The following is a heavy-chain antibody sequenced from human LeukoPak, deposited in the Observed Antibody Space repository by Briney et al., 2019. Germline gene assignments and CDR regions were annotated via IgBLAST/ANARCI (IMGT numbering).Heavy chain of an antibody. CDR3: ARARIEMTIIVDWFDP. Sequence: GGSLRLSCAASGFTVSNSYMSWVRQAPGKGLEWVSVIYSGGGTYYTDSVKGRFTISRDNSKNTLYLQMNSLRVEDTAVYYCARARIEMTIIVDWFDPWSQGTLVTVSS. J-gene: IGHJ5*02. CDR2: IYSGGGT. CDR1: GFTVSNSY. D-gene: IGHD5-24*01. V-gene: IGHV3-66*02.